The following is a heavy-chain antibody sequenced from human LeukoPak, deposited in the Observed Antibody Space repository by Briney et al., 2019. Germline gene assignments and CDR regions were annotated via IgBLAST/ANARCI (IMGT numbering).Heavy chain of an antibody. J-gene: IGHJ4*02. CDR2: IKSDGSWT. Sequence: GGSLRLSCAASGNYWMHWVRQVPGKGPVWVSRIKSDGSWTNDADSVKGRFTISRDNAKNTLYLQMNSLRVEDTAVYHCVRGVGGSTYLDYWGQGALVTVSS. D-gene: IGHD3-16*01. CDR1: GNYW. CDR3: VRGVGGSTYLDY. V-gene: IGHV3-74*01.